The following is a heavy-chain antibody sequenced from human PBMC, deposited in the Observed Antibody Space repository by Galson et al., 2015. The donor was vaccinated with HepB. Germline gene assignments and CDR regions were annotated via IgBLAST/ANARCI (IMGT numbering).Heavy chain of an antibody. J-gene: IGHJ4*02. CDR3: ARVGRDSSSLIYRGGIDY. CDR2: INSDGSST. Sequence: SLRLSCAASGFTFSSYWMHWVRQAPGKGLVWVSRINSDGSSTSYADSVKGRFTISRDNAKNTLYLQMNSLRAEDTAVYYCARVGRDSSSLIYRGGIDYWGQGTLVTVSS. CDR1: GFTFSSYW. V-gene: IGHV3-74*01. D-gene: IGHD6-6*01.